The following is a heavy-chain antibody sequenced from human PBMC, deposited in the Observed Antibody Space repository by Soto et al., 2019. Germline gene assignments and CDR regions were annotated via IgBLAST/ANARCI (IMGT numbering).Heavy chain of an antibody. CDR1: GGTFSSYA. V-gene: IGHV1-69*13. D-gene: IGHD1-26*01. CDR2: IIPIFGTA. J-gene: IGHJ6*02. Sequence: ASVKVSCKASGGTFSSYAISWVRQAPGQGLEWMGGIIPIFGTANYAQKFQGRVKITADESTSTAYMELSSLRSEDTAVYYCARDLDAVGATSYGMDVWGQGTTVTVSS. CDR3: ARDLDAVGATSYGMDV.